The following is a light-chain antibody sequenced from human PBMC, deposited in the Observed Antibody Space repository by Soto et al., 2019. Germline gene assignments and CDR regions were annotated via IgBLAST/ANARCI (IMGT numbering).Light chain of an antibody. V-gene: IGLV2-14*01. Sequence: QSALTQPASVSGSPGQSITISCTGTSSDVGGYNYVSWYQQHPGKAPKLMIYEVSNRPSGVSNRFSGSKSGNTASLTISGLQAEGEADYYCSSYTSSRTRVFGTGTKLTVL. J-gene: IGLJ1*01. CDR2: EVS. CDR3: SSYTSSRTRV. CDR1: SSDVGGYNY.